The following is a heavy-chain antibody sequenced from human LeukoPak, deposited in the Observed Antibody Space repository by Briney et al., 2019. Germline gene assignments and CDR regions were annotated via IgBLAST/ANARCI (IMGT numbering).Heavy chain of an antibody. CDR3: ARGRVGAPDTDNWFDP. D-gene: IGHD1-26*01. CDR1: GGTFSSYA. CDR2: FIPILGIA. Sequence: GASVKVSCKASGGTFSSYAISWVRQAPGQGLEWMGRFIPILGIANYAQKFQGRVTITADKSTSTAYMELSSLRSEDTAVYYCARGRVGAPDTDNWFDPWGQGTLVTVSS. V-gene: IGHV1-69*04. J-gene: IGHJ5*02.